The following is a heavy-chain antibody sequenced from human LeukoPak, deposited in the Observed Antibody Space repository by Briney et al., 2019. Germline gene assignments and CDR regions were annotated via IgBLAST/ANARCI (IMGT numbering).Heavy chain of an antibody. CDR3: ARDVGTALVTGDY. J-gene: IGHJ4*02. D-gene: IGHD5-18*01. Sequence: TSETLSLTCGVSGGSISSNNWWSWVRPPPGQGLEWIGEIYHSGSANYNPSLKSRVTISVDKSKNQLSLKLISVTAADTAVYYCARDVGTALVTGDYWGQGTLVTVSS. CDR1: GGSISSNNW. V-gene: IGHV4-4*02. CDR2: IYHSGSA.